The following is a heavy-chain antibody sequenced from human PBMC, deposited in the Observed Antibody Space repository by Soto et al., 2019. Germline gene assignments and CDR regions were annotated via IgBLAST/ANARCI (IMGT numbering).Heavy chain of an antibody. CDR2: ISYDGSNK. CDR3: ASPLAAAAGLFDY. J-gene: IGHJ4*01. CDR1: GFTFSSYG. V-gene: IGHV3-30*03. Sequence: PGGSLRLSCAASGFTFSSYGMHWVRQAPGKGLEWVAVISYDGSNKYYADSVKGRFTISRDNSKNTLYLQMNSLRAEDTAVYYCASPLAAAAGLFDYWGHGTLATVSS. D-gene: IGHD6-13*01.